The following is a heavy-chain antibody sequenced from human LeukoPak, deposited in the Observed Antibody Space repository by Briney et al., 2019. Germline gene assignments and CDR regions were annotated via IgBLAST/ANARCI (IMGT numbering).Heavy chain of an antibody. CDR3: ARDRLAGSFDY. D-gene: IGHD3-22*01. CDR2: IYAGGST. V-gene: IGHV4-4*07. Sequence: PSETLSLTCSVSGGSISRYYWSWIRQPAGKGLEWIGRIYAGGSTNYNPSLKSRVTMSVDTSKNQFFLKLSSVTAADTAVYYCARDRLAGSFDYWGQGTLVTVSS. CDR1: GGSISRYY. J-gene: IGHJ4*02.